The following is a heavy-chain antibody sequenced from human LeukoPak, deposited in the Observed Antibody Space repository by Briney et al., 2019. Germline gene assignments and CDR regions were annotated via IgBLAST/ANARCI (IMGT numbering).Heavy chain of an antibody. CDR2: IYYSGST. D-gene: IGHD3-22*01. CDR3: ARQGAPITNYYNRSVYNTFDN. Sequence: SETLSLTCTVSGGSISSSSYYWGWIRQPPGKGLEWIGSIYYSGSTYYNPSLKSRVPISVDTSKNQFSPKLSSVTAADTAVYYCARQGAPITNYYNRSVYNTFDNWGRETLVTVSS. V-gene: IGHV4-39*01. CDR1: GGSISSSSYY. J-gene: IGHJ4*02.